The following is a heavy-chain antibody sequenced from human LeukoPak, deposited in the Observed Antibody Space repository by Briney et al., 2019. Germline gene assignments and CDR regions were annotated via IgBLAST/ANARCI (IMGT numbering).Heavy chain of an antibody. CDR3: AREALIEGFYYYMDV. J-gene: IGHJ6*03. CDR1: GGSISSSSYY. CDR2: IYYSGST. Sequence: PSETLSLTCTVSGGSISSSSYYWGWIRQPPGKGLEWIGSIYYSGSTYYNPSLKSRVTMSIDTSKNQFSLKVTSVTAADTAVYYCAREALIEGFYYYMDVWGKGTTVTVSS. V-gene: IGHV4-39*07.